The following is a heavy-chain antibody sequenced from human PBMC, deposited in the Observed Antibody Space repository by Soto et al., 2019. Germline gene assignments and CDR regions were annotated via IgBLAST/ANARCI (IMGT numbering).Heavy chain of an antibody. J-gene: IGHJ6*03. CDR3: ARGFGGYGYYYYYYMDV. D-gene: IGHD5-12*01. CDR2: INHSGST. Sequence: SETLSLTCAVYGGSFSGYYWSWIRQPPGKGLEWIGEINHSGSTNYDPSLKSRVTISVDTSKNQFSLKLSSVSAADTAVYYCARGFGGYGYYYYYYMDVWGKGTTVTVSS. CDR1: GGSFSGYY. V-gene: IGHV4-34*01.